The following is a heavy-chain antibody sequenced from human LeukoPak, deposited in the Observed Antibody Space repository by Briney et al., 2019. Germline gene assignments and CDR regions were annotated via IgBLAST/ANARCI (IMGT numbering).Heavy chain of an antibody. CDR2: IYHSGST. CDR1: GYSISSGYY. Sequence: PSETLSLTCAVSGYSISSGYYWGWIRQPSGKGLEWIGSIYHSGSTYYNPSLKSRVTISVDTSKNQFSLKLSSVTAADTAVYYCARSTSYYDFWSGYSSFDYWGQGTLVTVSS. CDR3: ARSTSYYDFWSGYSSFDY. V-gene: IGHV4-38-2*01. J-gene: IGHJ4*02. D-gene: IGHD3-3*01.